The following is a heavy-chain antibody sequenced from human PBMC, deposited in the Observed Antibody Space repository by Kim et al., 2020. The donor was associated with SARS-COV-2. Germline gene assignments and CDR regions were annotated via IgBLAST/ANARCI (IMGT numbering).Heavy chain of an antibody. CDR3: VRNLTYNYAD. D-gene: IGHD5-18*01. CDR1: GFPFSSYA. CDR2: ISNRESGDYP. J-gene: IGHJ4*02. Sequence: GGSLRLSCAASGFPFSSYAMSWVRQAPGKGLEWVSTISNRESGDYPHYANSVKGRFTISRDNSKSTLYLQMNSLRAEDTDVYYCVRNLTYNYADWGQGTLVTVSS. V-gene: IGHV3-23*01.